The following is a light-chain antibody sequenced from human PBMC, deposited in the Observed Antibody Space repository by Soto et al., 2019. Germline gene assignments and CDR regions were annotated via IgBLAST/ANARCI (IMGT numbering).Light chain of an antibody. Sequence: EIVMTQSPGTLSFSPGERATLSCRASESVSSNLAWYQQRPGQAPRLVIYGASTRATGIPARFSGGGSGTEFTLTISSLQSEDFAVYYCQQYNSWPPITFGQGTRLEIK. V-gene: IGKV3-15*01. CDR1: ESVSSN. CDR2: GAS. J-gene: IGKJ5*01. CDR3: QQYNSWPPIT.